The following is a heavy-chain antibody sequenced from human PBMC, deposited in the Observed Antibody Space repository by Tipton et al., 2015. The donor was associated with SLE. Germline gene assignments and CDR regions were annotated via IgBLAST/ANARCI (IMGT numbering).Heavy chain of an antibody. J-gene: IGHJ4*02. CDR2: IHTNKRT. CDR3: ARGSGYSDTGGHYYWGYFDY. D-gene: IGHD3-22*01. V-gene: IGHV4-4*08. Sequence: TLSLTCTVSGDSITNSSWNWIRQSPGKGLEWIGYIHTNKRTNYHPTLKSRVIISADTSKNQFSLMVSSVTAADAAVYYCARGSGYSDTGGHYYWGYFDYWGQGALVTVSS. CDR1: GDSITNSS.